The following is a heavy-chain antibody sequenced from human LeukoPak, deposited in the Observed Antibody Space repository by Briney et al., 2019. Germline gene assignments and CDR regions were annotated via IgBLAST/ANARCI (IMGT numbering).Heavy chain of an antibody. D-gene: IGHD6-13*01. CDR1: GYTFTSYA. CDR2: INAGNGNT. Sequence: GASVKASCKASGYTFTSYAMHWVRQAPGQRLEWMGWINAGNGNTKYSQKFQGRVTITRDTSASTAYMELSSLRSEDTAVYYCASISSSWYYQHDYWGQGTLVTVSS. J-gene: IGHJ4*02. V-gene: IGHV1-3*01. CDR3: ASISSSWYYQHDY.